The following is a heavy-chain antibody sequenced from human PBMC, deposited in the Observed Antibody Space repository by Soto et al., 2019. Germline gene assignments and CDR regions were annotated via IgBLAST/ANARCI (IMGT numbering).Heavy chain of an antibody. J-gene: IGHJ3*02. CDR1: GGSISSGGYY. V-gene: IGHV4-31*03. CDR2: IYYSGST. D-gene: IGHD5-12*01. Sequence: KTSETLSLTCTVSGGSISSGGYYWSWIRQHPGKGLEWIGYIYYSGSTYYNPSLKSRVTISVDTSKNQFSLKLSSVTAADTAVYYCARVTATIWDFSHDAFDIWGQGTMVTVSS. CDR3: ARVTATIWDFSHDAFDI.